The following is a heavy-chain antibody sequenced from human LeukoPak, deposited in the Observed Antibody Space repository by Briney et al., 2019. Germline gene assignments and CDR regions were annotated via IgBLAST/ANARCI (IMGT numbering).Heavy chain of an antibody. CDR2: IYYSGST. V-gene: IGHV4-39*01. CDR1: GGSISSSSYY. Sequence: SETLTLTCTVSGGSISSSSYYWGWIRQPPGKGLEWIGSIYYSGSTYYNPSLKSRVTICVDTSKNQFSLKLSSVTAANTAVYYCARHPMTTVDYWGQGTLVTVSS. J-gene: IGHJ4*02. D-gene: IGHD4-17*01. CDR3: ARHPMTTVDY.